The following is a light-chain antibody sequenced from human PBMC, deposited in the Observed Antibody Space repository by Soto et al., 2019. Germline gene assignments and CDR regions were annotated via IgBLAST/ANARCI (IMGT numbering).Light chain of an antibody. CDR3: QQYGSSPPFT. CDR2: GAS. J-gene: IGKJ3*01. Sequence: EIVLTQSPGTLSLSPGERATLSCRASQSVSSSYLAWYQQKPGQAPRLLIYGASTRATGIPDRFSGSGSGTDFTLTISRPEPEDFAVYDCQQYGSSPPFTFGPGTKVDIK. V-gene: IGKV3-20*01. CDR1: QSVSSSY.